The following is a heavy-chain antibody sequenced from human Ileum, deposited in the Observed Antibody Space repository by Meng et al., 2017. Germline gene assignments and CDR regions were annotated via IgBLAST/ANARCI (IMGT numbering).Heavy chain of an antibody. CDR1: GTC. J-gene: IGHJ4*02. CDR3: ATSNERDVYYLGY. V-gene: IGHV4-4*02. CDR2: IFQSGRT. D-gene: IGHD4-11*01. Sequence: QAELTEPGPRLVKPSAPLSRTCGVSGTCWSWGRHPPGKGWEWIVRIFQSGRTNYKPSLKSRVTISIDKSKSQISLQLSAVTAADTAVYSWATSNERDVYYLGYWGQGTLVTVSS.